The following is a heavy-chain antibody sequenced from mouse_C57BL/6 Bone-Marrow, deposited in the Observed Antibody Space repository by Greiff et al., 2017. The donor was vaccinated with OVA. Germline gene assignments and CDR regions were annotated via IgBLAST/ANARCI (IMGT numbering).Heavy chain of an antibody. CDR1: GYTFTEYT. CDR2: FYPGSGSI. CDR3: ARHEVETGTSLYAMDY. J-gene: IGHJ4*01. Sequence: QVQLKESGAELVKPGASVKLSCKASGYTFTEYTIHWVKQRSGQGLEWIGWFYPGSGSIKYNEKFKDKATLTADKSSSTVYMELSRLTSEDSAVYFCARHEVETGTSLYAMDYWGQGTSVTVSS. V-gene: IGHV1-62-2*01. D-gene: IGHD4-1*01.